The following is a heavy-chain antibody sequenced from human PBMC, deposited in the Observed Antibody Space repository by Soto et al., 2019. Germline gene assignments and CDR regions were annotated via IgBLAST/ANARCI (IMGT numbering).Heavy chain of an antibody. Sequence: GGSLRLSCAASGFTFSSYSMNWVRQAPGKGLEWVSSISSSSSYIYYADSVKGRFTISRDNAKNSLYLQMNSLRAEDTAVYYCARDLSNYYYYYGMDVWGQGTTVTVSS. CDR3: ARDLSNYYYYYGMDV. V-gene: IGHV3-21*01. D-gene: IGHD4-4*01. CDR1: GFTFSSYS. J-gene: IGHJ6*02. CDR2: ISSSSSYI.